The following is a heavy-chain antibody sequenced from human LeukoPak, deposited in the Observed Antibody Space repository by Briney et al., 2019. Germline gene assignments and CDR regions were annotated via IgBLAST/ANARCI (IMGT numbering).Heavy chain of an antibody. CDR3: ARVGGTVIRGIIVTRLDY. V-gene: IGHV3-72*01. CDR2: ARDKPNGYTT. Sequence: GGSLRLSCVASGFSFSDHFMDWVRQAPGKGLEWVGRARDKPNGYTTEYAASVKGRFTNSRDESRKSVYLQMSSLKTEDTAVYYCARVGGTVIRGIIVTRLDYWGQGTLVTVSS. CDR1: GFSFSDHF. J-gene: IGHJ4*02. D-gene: IGHD3-10*01.